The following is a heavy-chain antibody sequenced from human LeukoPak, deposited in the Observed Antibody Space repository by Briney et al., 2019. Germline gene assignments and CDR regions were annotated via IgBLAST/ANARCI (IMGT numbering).Heavy chain of an antibody. CDR3: ARAGDYYYGSGSYYAGDWFDP. CDR1: GYTFTGHY. V-gene: IGHV1-2*02. J-gene: IGHJ5*02. Sequence: ASVKVSCKASGYTFTGHYMHWVRQAPGQGIEWMGWINPNSGGTNYAQKFQGRVSMTRDTSITTAYMELSRLRSDDTAVYYCARAGDYYYGSGSYYAGDWFDPWGQGTLVTVSS. D-gene: IGHD3-10*01. CDR2: INPNSGGT.